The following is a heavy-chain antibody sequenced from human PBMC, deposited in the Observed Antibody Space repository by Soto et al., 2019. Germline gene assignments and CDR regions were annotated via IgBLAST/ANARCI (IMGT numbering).Heavy chain of an antibody. CDR3: AKDIREYGSGWHYFDN. CDR1: GFTFDDYA. J-gene: IGHJ4*02. Sequence: EVQLVESGGGLVQPGRSLRLACAASGFTFDDYAMHWVRQGPGKGLEWVSGISWNSGRIDYADSVKGRFTISRDNAKKSLYLQMNSLRGEDTALYYCAKDIREYGSGWHYFDNWGQGTLVTVSS. D-gene: IGHD6-19*01. CDR2: ISWNSGRI. V-gene: IGHV3-9*01.